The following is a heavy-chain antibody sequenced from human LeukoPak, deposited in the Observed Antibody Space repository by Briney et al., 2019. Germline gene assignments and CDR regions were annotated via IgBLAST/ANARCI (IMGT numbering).Heavy chain of an antibody. D-gene: IGHD3-22*01. CDR1: GFTFSSYA. V-gene: IGHV3-64*01. J-gene: IGHJ4*02. CDR2: ISSNGGST. Sequence: PGGSLRLSCAASGFTFSSYAMHWVRQAPGKGLEYVSAISSNGGSTYYANSVKGRFTISRDNSKNTLYLQMGSLRAEDMAVYYCARDLAAYYSDSSWGQGTLVTVSS. CDR3: ARDLAAYYSDSS.